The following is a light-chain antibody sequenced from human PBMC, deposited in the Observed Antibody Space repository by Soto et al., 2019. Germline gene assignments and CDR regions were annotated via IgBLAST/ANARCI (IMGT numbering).Light chain of an antibody. CDR1: GSNIGSNS. Sequence: QSALTQPPSASGTPGQRVTISCSGSGSNIGSNSVYWYQQLSGTAPRLLIYNNDQWPSGVPDRFSGSKSGTSASLAISGLRSEDEADYYCAAWDDSLSGWVFGGGTKLTVL. CDR3: AAWDDSLSGWV. CDR2: NND. V-gene: IGLV1-47*02. J-gene: IGLJ3*02.